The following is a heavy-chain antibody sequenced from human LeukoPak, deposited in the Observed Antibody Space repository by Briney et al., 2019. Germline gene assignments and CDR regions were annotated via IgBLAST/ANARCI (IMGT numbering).Heavy chain of an antibody. D-gene: IGHD3-10*01. V-gene: IGHV1-18*01. CDR2: ISAYNGNT. CDR3: AKVYGSGSHRGPLCYFDY. J-gene: IGHJ4*02. CDR1: GYTFTSYG. Sequence: ASVKVSCEASGYTFTSYGISWVRQAPGQGLEWMGWISAYNGNTNYAQKLQGRVTMTTDTSTSTAYMELRSLRSDDTAVYYCAKVYGSGSHRGPLCYFDYWGQGTLVTVSS.